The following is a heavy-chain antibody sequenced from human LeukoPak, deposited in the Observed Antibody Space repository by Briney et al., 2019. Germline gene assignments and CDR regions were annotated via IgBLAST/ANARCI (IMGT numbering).Heavy chain of an antibody. CDR2: ISYDGSNK. J-gene: IGHJ4*02. CDR3: AKEGLWYSSGWYSRYFDY. Sequence: GGSLGLSCAASGFTFSSYGMHWVRQAPGKGLEWVAVISYDGSNKYYADSVKGRFTISRDNSKNTLYLQMNSLRAEDTAVYYCAKEGLWYSSGWYSRYFDYWGQGTLVTVSS. V-gene: IGHV3-30*18. CDR1: GFTFSSYG. D-gene: IGHD6-19*01.